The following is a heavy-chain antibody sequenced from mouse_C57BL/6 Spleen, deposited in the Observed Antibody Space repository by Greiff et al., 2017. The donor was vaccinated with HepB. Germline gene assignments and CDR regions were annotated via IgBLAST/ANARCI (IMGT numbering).Heavy chain of an antibody. CDR2: IDPEKGDT. J-gene: IGHJ3*01. Sequence: EVQLQQSGAELVRPGASVKLSCTASGFNIKDDYMHWVKQRPEQGLEWIGWIDPEKGDTEYASKFRGKATITADTSSNTAYLQLSSLTSQDTAVDYCTAYYYGSSCAYWGQGTLVTVAA. CDR1: GFNIKDDY. D-gene: IGHD1-1*01. V-gene: IGHV14-4*01. CDR3: TAYYYGSSCAY.